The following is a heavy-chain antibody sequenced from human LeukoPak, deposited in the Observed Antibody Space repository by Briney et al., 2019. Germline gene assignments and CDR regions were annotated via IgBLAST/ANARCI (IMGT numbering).Heavy chain of an antibody. CDR2: ISGSGGST. Sequence: GGSLRLSCATSEFTFSSYAMSWVRQAPGKGLEWVSTISGSGGSTYYADSVKGRFTISRDNSKNTLYLQMNSLRAEDTAVYYCAKDLDALTPVDAFDIWGQGTMVTVSS. V-gene: IGHV3-23*01. D-gene: IGHD1-1*01. CDR1: EFTFSSYA. J-gene: IGHJ3*02. CDR3: AKDLDALTPVDAFDI.